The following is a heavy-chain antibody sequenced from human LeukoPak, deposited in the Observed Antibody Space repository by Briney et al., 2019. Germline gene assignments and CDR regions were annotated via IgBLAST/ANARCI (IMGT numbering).Heavy chain of an antibody. CDR1: GGSISSYY. V-gene: IGHV4-4*07. J-gene: IGHJ4*02. CDR3: ARYDIGNCSSTSCYLGTNYFDY. Sequence: SETLSLTCTVSGGSISSYYWSWIRQPAGKGLEWIGRIYTSGSTNYNPSLKSRVTMSVDTSKNQFSLKLSSVTAADTAVYYCARYDIGNCSSTSCYLGTNYFDYWGQGTLVTVSS. D-gene: IGHD2-2*01. CDR2: IYTSGST.